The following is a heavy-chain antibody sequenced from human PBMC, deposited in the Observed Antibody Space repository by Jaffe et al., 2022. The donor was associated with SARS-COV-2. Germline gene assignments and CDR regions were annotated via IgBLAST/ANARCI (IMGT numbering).Heavy chain of an antibody. Sequence: EVQLVESGGGLVQPGGSLKLSCAASGFTFSKYAMSWVRQAPGKGLEWISVISGSGGSTDYADSVKGRFTISRDNSENTLYVQMNSLRADDTAIYYCAKPRALTDSFGSGGDAFDIWGQGTMVTVSS. D-gene: IGHD3-10*01. CDR1: GFTFSKYA. CDR3: AKPRALTDSFGSGGDAFDI. V-gene: IGHV3-23*04. CDR2: ISGSGGST. J-gene: IGHJ3*02.